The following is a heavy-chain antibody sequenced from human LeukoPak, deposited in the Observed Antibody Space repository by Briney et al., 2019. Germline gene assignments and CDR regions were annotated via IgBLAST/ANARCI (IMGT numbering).Heavy chain of an antibody. CDR1: GYTFTGYY. Sequence: ASVKVSCKASGYTFTGYYMHWVRQAPGQGLEWMGWINPNSGGTNYAQKFQGRVTMTRDTSISTACMELSRLRSDDTAVYYCARGLGYCSGGSCYNWFDPWGQGTLVTVSS. J-gene: IGHJ5*02. CDR3: ARGLGYCSGGSCYNWFDP. D-gene: IGHD2-15*01. CDR2: INPNSGGT. V-gene: IGHV1-2*02.